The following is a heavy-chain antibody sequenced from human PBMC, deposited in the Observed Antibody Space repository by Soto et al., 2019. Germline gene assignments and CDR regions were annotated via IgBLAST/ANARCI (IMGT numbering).Heavy chain of an antibody. D-gene: IGHD1-1*01. Sequence: QVQLQQLGAGLLKPSETLSLICDVYGGYFSGYYWSWIRQPPGKGLEWIGEINHSGSTNYNTSLKSLVTITVTTSKNQFSLKLSSVTDADTAVYYCASGSMLEPMDVWGQGTTVTVSS. V-gene: IGHV4-34*01. CDR1: GGYFSGYY. J-gene: IGHJ6*02. CDR3: ASGSMLEPMDV. CDR2: INHSGST.